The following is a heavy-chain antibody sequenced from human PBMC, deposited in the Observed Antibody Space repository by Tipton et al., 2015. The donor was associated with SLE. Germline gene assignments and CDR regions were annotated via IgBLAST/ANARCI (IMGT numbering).Heavy chain of an antibody. D-gene: IGHD3-3*01. Sequence: SLRLSCAASGFNFRRNWMHWVRQVPGKGLVWLSRMNSDGSNVFYADSVMGRFTISRDNAKNTLYLQMSSLRAEDTAIYYCGKGLNFDFWSGFGMDVWGQGTTVTVS. J-gene: IGHJ6*02. CDR2: MNSDGSNV. CDR1: GFNFRRNW. CDR3: GKGLNFDFWSGFGMDV. V-gene: IGHV3-74*01.